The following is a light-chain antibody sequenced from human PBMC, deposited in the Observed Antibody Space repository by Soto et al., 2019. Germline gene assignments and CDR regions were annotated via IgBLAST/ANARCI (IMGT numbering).Light chain of an antibody. CDR2: GAS. CDR3: QQYGSSPIT. J-gene: IGKJ5*01. CDR1: QSVNTNY. V-gene: IGKV3-20*01. Sequence: EIVLTQSPGTLSLSPGERATLSCRASQSVNTNYLAWYQQKSGQAPRLLIYGASSRATGIPDRFSGSGSGTDFTLTISRLEPEEFAAYFCQQYGSSPITFGQGTRLEIK.